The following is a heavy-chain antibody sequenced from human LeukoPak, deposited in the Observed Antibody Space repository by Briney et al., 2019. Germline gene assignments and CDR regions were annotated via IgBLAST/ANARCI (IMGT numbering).Heavy chain of an antibody. V-gene: IGHV4-34*01. Sequence: SETLSLTCAVSGGSFSGYYWSWIRQPPGKGLEWIGEINHSGSTNYNPSLKSRVTISVDTSKNQFSLKLSSVTAADTAVYYCARRPAWNCSSTSCRTDRFDYWGQGTLVTVSS. CDR1: GGSFSGYY. CDR2: INHSGST. J-gene: IGHJ4*02. D-gene: IGHD2-2*01. CDR3: ARRPAWNCSSTSCRTDRFDY.